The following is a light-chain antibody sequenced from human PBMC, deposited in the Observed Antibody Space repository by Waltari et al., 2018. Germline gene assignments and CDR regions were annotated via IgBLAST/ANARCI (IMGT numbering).Light chain of an antibody. J-gene: IGKJ4*01. V-gene: IGKV1-12*01. CDR3: QQANTFPLT. CDR1: QGLRNW. CDR2: GAT. Sequence: DIQLTQSPSSVSASVGDRVPITCRASQGLRNWLVWYQQKPGKAPKLLIFGATTLQSGVPSRFSGSGSGTDFTLTISSLQPEDFATYYCQQANTFPLTFGGGTKVEIK.